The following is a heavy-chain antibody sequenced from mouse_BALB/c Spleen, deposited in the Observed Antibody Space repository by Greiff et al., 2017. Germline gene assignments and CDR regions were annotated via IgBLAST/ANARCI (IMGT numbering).Heavy chain of an antibody. CDR2: IDPENGNT. Sequence: VQLKQSGAELVKPGASVKLSCTASGFNIKDTYMHWVKQRPEQGLEWIGWIDPENGNTIYDPKFQGKASITADTSSNTAYLQLSSLTSEDTAVYYCARGGYPYYYAMDYWGQGTSVTVSA. CDR1: GFNIKDTY. J-gene: IGHJ4*01. D-gene: IGHD2-2*01. V-gene: IGHV14-3*02. CDR3: ARGGYPYYYAMDY.